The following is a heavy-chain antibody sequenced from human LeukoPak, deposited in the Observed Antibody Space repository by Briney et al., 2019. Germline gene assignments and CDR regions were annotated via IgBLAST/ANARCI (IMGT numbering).Heavy chain of an antibody. V-gene: IGHV1-18*01. D-gene: IGHD5-18*01. CDR2: ISTLNGNT. Sequence: ASVKVSCKASGYTFIDCGISWVRQAHGQGLEWMGWISTLNGNTNYAQKLQGRVTMTTDTSTSTAYMELRSLRSDDTAVYYCARDHSSGYPTTFDYWGQGSLVTVSS. CDR1: GYTFIDCG. J-gene: IGHJ4*02. CDR3: ARDHSSGYPTTFDY.